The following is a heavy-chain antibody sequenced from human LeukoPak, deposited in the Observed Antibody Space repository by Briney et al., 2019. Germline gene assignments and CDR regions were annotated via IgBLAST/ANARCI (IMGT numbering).Heavy chain of an antibody. CDR2: IIPILGIA. CDR3: ARDRSKDYYDSSGYYSLGY. V-gene: IGHV1-69*04. Sequence: SVKVSCKASGGTFSSYAISWVRQAPGQGLEWMGRIIPILGIANYAQKFQGRVTITADKSTSTAYMELSSLRSEDTAVYYCARDRSKDYYDSSGYYSLGYWGQGTLVTVSS. D-gene: IGHD3-22*01. CDR1: GGTFSSYA. J-gene: IGHJ4*02.